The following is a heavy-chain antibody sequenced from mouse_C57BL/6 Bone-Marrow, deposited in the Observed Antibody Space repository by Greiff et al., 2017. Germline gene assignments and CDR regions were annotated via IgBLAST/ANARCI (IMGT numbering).Heavy chain of an antibody. CDR3: ARAPFYYDYLAMGY. V-gene: IGHV5-16*01. CDR1: GFTFSDYY. J-gene: IGHJ4*01. D-gene: IGHD2-4*01. CDR2: INYDGSST. Sequence: EVHLVESEGGLVQPGSSMKLSCTASGFTFSDYYMAWVRQVPEKGLEWVANINYDGSSTYYLDSLKSRFIISRDNAKNILYLQMSSLKSEDTATYYCARAPFYYDYLAMGYWGKGTSVTVSS.